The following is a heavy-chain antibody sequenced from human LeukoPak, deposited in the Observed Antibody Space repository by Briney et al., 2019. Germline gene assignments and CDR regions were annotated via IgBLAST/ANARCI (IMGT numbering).Heavy chain of an antibody. CDR1: GFSFSR. Sequence: GGSLRLPCVASGFSFSRMHWVRQAPGKGLVWVSRIDNGGTTTLYADSVRGRFTISRDNAKNTLYLQMNSLRAEDTAIYFCARVRSDYSSSSPPDYWGQGTPVTVSS. CDR3: ARVRSDYSSSSPPDY. J-gene: IGHJ4*02. CDR2: IDNGGTTT. V-gene: IGHV3-74*01. D-gene: IGHD6-6*01.